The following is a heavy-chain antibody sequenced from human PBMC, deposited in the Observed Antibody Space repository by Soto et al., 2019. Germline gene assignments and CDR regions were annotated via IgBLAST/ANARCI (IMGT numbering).Heavy chain of an antibody. V-gene: IGHV4-59*02. CDR3: ARGPGTSGTYHYYSDY. CDR2: IYNPGST. J-gene: IGHJ4*02. Sequence: SETLSLTCTVSGGSVSTYWWRWIRQPPGKGLEWSGYIYNPGSTNYNPSLKIRVTISLDASKNQFSLKLSSVTAADTAVYYCARGPGTSGTYHYYSDYWGPGMLVTVSS. D-gene: IGHD3-10*01. CDR1: GGSVSTYW.